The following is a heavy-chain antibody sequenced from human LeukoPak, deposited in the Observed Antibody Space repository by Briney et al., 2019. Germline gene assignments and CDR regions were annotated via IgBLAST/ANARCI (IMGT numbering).Heavy chain of an antibody. V-gene: IGHV3-33*08. CDR3: ARDRLRSPDY. CDR1: GFTFSSYG. D-gene: IGHD4-17*01. CDR2: IWYDGGNK. Sequence: GGSLRLSCAASGFTFSSYGIHWVRQAPGKGLEWVAVIWYDGGNKYYADSVKGRFTISRDNSKNTLYLRMNSLRAEDTAAYYCARDRLRSPDYWGQGTLVTVSS. J-gene: IGHJ4*02.